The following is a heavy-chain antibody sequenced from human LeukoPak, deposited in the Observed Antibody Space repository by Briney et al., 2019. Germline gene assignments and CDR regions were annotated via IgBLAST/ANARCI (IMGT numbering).Heavy chain of an antibody. J-gene: IGHJ4*02. Sequence: HPGGSLRLSCAASGFTFSSYAMSWVRQAPGKGLEWVSAISGSGGSTYYADSVKGRFTISRDNSKNTLYLQMNSLRAEDTAVYYCAKETGTTFSLLGFVTRGESIDYWGQGTLVTVSS. CDR1: GFTFSSYA. CDR3: AKETGTTFSLLGFVTRGESIDY. CDR2: ISGSGGST. D-gene: IGHD1-7*01. V-gene: IGHV3-23*01.